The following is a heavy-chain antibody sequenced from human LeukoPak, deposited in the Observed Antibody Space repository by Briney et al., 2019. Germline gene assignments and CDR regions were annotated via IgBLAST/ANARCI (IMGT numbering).Heavy chain of an antibody. J-gene: IGHJ4*02. Sequence: SETLSLTCTVSGGSISTYYWSWIRQPPGKGLEWIGYIYYSGSTDYNPSLKSRVTISVDTSRNQFSLRLSSATAADTAVYYCARQAAANSIDYWGQGTLVTVSS. CDR1: GGSISTYY. CDR3: ARQAAANSIDY. CDR2: IYYSGST. D-gene: IGHD2-2*01. V-gene: IGHV4-59*08.